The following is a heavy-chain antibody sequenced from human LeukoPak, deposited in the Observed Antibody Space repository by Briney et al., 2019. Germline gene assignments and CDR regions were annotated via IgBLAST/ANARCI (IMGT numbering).Heavy chain of an antibody. Sequence: GGSLRLSCAASGFTFSSYSMNWVRQAPGKRLEWVANIKFDGSEETYVDSVKGRFTISRDDAKNSLYLQMNSLRAEDTAVYYCARGGIVGATIIDYWGQGTLVTVSS. D-gene: IGHD1-26*01. CDR2: IKFDGSEE. V-gene: IGHV3-7*01. CDR1: GFTFSSYS. CDR3: ARGGIVGATIIDY. J-gene: IGHJ4*02.